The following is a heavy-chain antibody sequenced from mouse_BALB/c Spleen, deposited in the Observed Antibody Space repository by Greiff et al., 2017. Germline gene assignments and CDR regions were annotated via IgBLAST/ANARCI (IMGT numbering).Heavy chain of an antibody. Sequence: EVQGVESGGGLVQPGGSRKLSCAASGFTFSSFGMHWVRQAPEKGLEWVAYISSGSSTIYYADTVKGRFTISRDNPKNTLFLQMTSLRSEDTAMYYCARNRGGYYGSFAYWGQGTLVTVSA. J-gene: IGHJ3*01. CDR3: ARNRGGYYGSFAY. CDR1: GFTFSSFG. D-gene: IGHD1-1*01. V-gene: IGHV5-17*02. CDR2: ISSGSSTI.